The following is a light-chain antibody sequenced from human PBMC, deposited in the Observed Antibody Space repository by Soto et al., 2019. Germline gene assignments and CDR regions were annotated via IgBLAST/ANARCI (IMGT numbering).Light chain of an antibody. CDR1: NIGSKS. CDR3: QVWESDYYV. Sequence: SYELTQPPSVSVAPGQTARITWGGNNIGSKSVHWYQQKPGQAXWLVVYDDSDRPSGIPERFSGSNSGNTATLTISSVEDGDEADYYCQVWESDYYVFGIGTKVTVL. J-gene: IGLJ1*01. CDR2: DDS. V-gene: IGLV3-21*02.